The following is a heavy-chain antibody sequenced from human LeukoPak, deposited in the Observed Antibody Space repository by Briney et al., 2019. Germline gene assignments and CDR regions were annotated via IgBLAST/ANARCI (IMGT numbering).Heavy chain of an antibody. J-gene: IGHJ4*02. Sequence: GGSLRLSCAVSGFTFSSYWMSWVRQAPGKGLEWVANIKLDGSDKYYVDSVKGRFTISRDNRKNSLYLQMNSLRSEDTAFYYCARDRMGSYTHWGQGTLVTVSS. CDR2: IKLDGSDK. V-gene: IGHV3-7*05. CDR1: GFTFSSYW. D-gene: IGHD3-10*01. CDR3: ARDRMGSYTH.